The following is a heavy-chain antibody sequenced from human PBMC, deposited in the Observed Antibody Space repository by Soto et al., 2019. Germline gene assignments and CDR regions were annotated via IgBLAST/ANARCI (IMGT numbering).Heavy chain of an antibody. D-gene: IGHD6-19*01. V-gene: IGHV1-69*13. J-gene: IGHJ4*02. CDR2: IIPIFGTA. CDR1: GGTFSSYA. CDR3: AREAGYSSGWSATNYFDY. Sequence: ASVKVSCKASGGTFSSYAISWVRQAPGQGLEWMGGIIPIFGTANYAQKFQGRVTITADESTSTAYMELSSLRSEDTAVYYCAREAGYSSGWSATNYFDYWGQGTLVTVSS.